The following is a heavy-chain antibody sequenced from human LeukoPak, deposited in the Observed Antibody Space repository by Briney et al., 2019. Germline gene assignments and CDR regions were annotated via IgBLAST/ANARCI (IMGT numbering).Heavy chain of an antibody. D-gene: IGHD5-24*01. CDR2: IYGRGST. CDR3: ARAGPRRDGYNVDS. V-gene: IGHV4-61*08. CDR1: GGSISSGDYY. J-gene: IGHJ4*02. Sequence: SETLSLTCTVSGGSISSGDYYWSWIRQPPGKGLEWIGYIYGRGSTNYSPSLKSRVTISVDTSKNQFSLKLSSVTAADTAVYYCARAGPRRDGYNVDSWGQGTLVTVSS.